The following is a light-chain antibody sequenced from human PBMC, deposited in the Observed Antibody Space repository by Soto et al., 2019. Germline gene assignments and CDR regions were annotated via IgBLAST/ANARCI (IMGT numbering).Light chain of an antibody. CDR3: GAWDSSLSSGGI. Sequence: QSVLTQPPSVSAAPGQRVTISCSGSSSNVGNNFVSWYQQFPGTAPKLLIYENIQRLSGIPDRFSGSKSGTSATLDITGLQTGDEADYFCGAWDSSLSSGGIFGTGTKVTVL. CDR1: SSNVGNNF. V-gene: IGLV1-51*02. CDR2: ENI. J-gene: IGLJ1*01.